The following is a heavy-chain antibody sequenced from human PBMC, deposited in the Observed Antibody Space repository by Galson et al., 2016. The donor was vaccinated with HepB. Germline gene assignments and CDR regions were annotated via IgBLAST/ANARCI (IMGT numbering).Heavy chain of an antibody. V-gene: IGHV3-49*03. Sequence: SLRLSCAASGFTFGDYAMSWFRQAPGKGLEWVGVVRSKTYGGTTVYAASVKGRFNILRDDSKSSVYLQMNSLKTEDTAVYYCTREDYGFTFVYWGQGTLVTGSS. J-gene: IGHJ4*02. CDR3: TREDYGFTFVY. CDR2: VRSKTYGGTT. D-gene: IGHD4-17*01. CDR1: GFTFGDYA.